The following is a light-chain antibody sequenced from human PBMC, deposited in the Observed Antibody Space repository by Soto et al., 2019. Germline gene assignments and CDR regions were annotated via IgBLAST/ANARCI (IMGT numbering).Light chain of an antibody. V-gene: IGKV1-27*01. Sequence: DIQMTQSPSSLSASVGDRVTITCRASQGIANYLAWYQQKPGKVPKLLINAASTLQSGVPSRFSGSGFGTDFTLTISSLQPEDVATYYWQKYNSASTFGQGTKVEIK. CDR3: QKYNSAST. CDR1: QGIANY. CDR2: AAS. J-gene: IGKJ1*01.